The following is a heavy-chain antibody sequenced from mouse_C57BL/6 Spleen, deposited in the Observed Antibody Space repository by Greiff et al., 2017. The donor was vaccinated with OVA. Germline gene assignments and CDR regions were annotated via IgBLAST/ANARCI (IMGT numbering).Heavy chain of an antibody. Sequence: EVKVVESGGGLVKPGGSLKLSCAASGFTFSSYTMSWVRQTPEKRLEWVATISGGGGNTYYPDSVKGRFTISRDNAKNTLYLQMSSLRSEDTALYYCARSYGSSPYYFDYWGQGTTLTVSS. CDR3: ARSYGSSPYYFDY. V-gene: IGHV5-9*01. CDR2: ISGGGGNT. D-gene: IGHD1-1*01. J-gene: IGHJ2*01. CDR1: GFTFSSYT.